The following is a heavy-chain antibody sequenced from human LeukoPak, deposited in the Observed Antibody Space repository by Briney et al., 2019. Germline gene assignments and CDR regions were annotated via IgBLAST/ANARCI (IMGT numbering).Heavy chain of an antibody. V-gene: IGHV4-61*02. CDR2: IYTSGST. J-gene: IGHJ5*02. Sequence: PSQTLSLTCTVSGGSISSGSYYWRWIRQPAGKGLEWIGRIYTSGSTNYNPSLKSRVTISVDTSKNQFSLKLSSVTAADTAVYYCARVGGEPFDPWGQGTLVTVSS. CDR3: ARVGGEPFDP. D-gene: IGHD2-21*01. CDR1: GGSISSGSYY.